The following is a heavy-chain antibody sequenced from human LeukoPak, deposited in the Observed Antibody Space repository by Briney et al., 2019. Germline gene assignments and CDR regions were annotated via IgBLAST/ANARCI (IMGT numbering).Heavy chain of an antibody. Sequence: GESLKISCKGSGYSFTSYWIGWVRQMPGKGLEWMGIIYPGDSDTRYSPSFQGQVTISADKSISTAYLRWSSLKASDTAMYYCARSNVDTAMVTLPFDYWGQGTLVTVSP. J-gene: IGHJ4*02. CDR1: GYSFTSYW. V-gene: IGHV5-51*01. D-gene: IGHD5-18*01. CDR2: IYPGDSDT. CDR3: ARSNVDTAMVTLPFDY.